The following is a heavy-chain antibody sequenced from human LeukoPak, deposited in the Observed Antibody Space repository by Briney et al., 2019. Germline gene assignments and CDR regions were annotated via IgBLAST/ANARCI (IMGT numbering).Heavy chain of an antibody. V-gene: IGHV3-48*02. D-gene: IGHD6-19*01. CDR3: ARDVRKGAVAGKYY. CDR2: ISSSSSTI. CDR1: GFTFSSYS. Sequence: GGSLRLSCAASGFTFSSYSMNCVRQAPGKGLEWVSYISSSSSTIYYADSVKGRFTISRDNAKNSLYLRMNSLRDEDTAVYYCARDVRKGAVAGKYYWGQGTLVTVSS. J-gene: IGHJ4*02.